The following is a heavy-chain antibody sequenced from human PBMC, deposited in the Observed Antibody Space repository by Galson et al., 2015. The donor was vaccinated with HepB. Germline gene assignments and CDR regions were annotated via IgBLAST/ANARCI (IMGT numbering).Heavy chain of an antibody. J-gene: IGHJ4*02. CDR3: ARVGPHTGPPFDY. CDR1: GFTFSSYA. D-gene: IGHD1-14*01. V-gene: IGHV3-30-3*01. CDR2: ISYDGSNK. Sequence: SLRLSCAASGFTFSSYAMHWVRQAPGKGLEWVAVISYDGSNKYYADSVKGRFTISRDNSKNTLYLQMNSLRAEDTAVYYCARVGPHTGPPFDYWGQGTLVIVSS.